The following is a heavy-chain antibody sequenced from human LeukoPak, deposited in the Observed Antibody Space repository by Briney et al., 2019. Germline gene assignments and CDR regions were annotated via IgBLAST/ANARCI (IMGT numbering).Heavy chain of an antibody. J-gene: IGHJ4*02. V-gene: IGHV4-38-2*02. Sequence: SETLSLTCTVSGYSISSGYYWGWIRQPPGKGLEWTGNIYHSGSTYYNPSLKSRVTISVDTSKNQFSLKLSSVTAADTAVYYCASSPLPAYFDYWGQGTLVTVSS. CDR1: GYSISSGYY. CDR2: IYHSGST. CDR3: ASSPLPAYFDY.